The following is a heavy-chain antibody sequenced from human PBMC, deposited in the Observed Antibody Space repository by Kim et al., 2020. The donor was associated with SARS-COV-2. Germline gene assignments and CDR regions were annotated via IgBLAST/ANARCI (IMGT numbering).Heavy chain of an antibody. CDR3: ATFVPHVIVDI. D-gene: IGHD2-21*01. CDR2: INPVLDTA. J-gene: IGHJ3*02. V-gene: IGHV1-69*11. Sequence: SVKVSCTVSGGSFLSHAISWVRQAPGQGLEWMGRINPVLDTATYGQNLQGRVTITADEATSTAYMELSSLRSDDTAVFYCATFVPHVIVDIWGQGTLVTVS. CDR1: GGSFLSHA.